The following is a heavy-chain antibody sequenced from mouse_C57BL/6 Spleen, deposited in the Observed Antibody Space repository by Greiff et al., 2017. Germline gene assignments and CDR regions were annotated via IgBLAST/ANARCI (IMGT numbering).Heavy chain of an antibody. CDR3: ARRGLLQGAMDY. J-gene: IGHJ4*01. D-gene: IGHD2-3*01. Sequence: QVQMKQPGAELVRPGSSVKLSCKASGYTFTSYWMDWVKQRPGQGLEWIGNIYPSDSETHYNQKFKDKATLTVDKSSSTAYMQLSSLTSEDSAVYYCARRGLLQGAMDYWGQGTSVTVSS. CDR1: GYTFTSYW. CDR2: IYPSDSET. V-gene: IGHV1-61*01.